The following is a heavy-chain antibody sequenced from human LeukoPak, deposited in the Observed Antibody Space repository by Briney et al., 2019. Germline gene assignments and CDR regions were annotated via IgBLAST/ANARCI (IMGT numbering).Heavy chain of an antibody. Sequence: GGSLRLSCAASGFTFSSYAMSWVRQAPGKGLEWVSAISGSGDDSNSADSVKARFTISRDNSENTLYLQMNSLRAEDTGVYYCAKDFSAGGNYGYGRFDPWGQGTLVTVSS. D-gene: IGHD4-17*01. J-gene: IGHJ5*02. V-gene: IGHV3-23*01. CDR1: GFTFSSYA. CDR2: ISGSGDDS. CDR3: AKDFSAGGNYGYGRFDP.